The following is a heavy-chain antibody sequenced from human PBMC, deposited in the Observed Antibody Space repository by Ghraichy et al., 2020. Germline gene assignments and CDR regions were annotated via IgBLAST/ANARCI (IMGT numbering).Heavy chain of an antibody. CDR2: IYYSGST. V-gene: IGHV4-61*01. D-gene: IGHD3-3*01. J-gene: IGHJ4*02. CDR1: GGSVSSGSYY. CDR3: ARDTYYDFWSGYND. Sequence: SETLSLTCTVSGGSVSSGSYYWSWIRQPPGKGLEWIGYIYYSGSTNYNPSLKSRVTISVDTSKNQFSLKLSSVTAADTAVYYCARDTYYDFWSGYNDWGQGTLVTGSS.